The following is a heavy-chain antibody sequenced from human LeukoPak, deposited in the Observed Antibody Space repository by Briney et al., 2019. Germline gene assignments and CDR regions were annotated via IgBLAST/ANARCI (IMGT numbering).Heavy chain of an antibody. CDR2: IYYSGSN. CDR3: ARKNYDSSGYYEYYFDY. Sequence: SESLSLACIVSGGSISSYYWSWIRQPPGKGLEWIGYIYYSGSNNYNASLKSGVSITVDTSKNQFSLKLSSVTAADTAVYYCARKNYDSSGYYEYYFDYWGQGTLVTVSS. CDR1: GGSISSYY. V-gene: IGHV4-59*01. D-gene: IGHD3-22*01. J-gene: IGHJ4*02.